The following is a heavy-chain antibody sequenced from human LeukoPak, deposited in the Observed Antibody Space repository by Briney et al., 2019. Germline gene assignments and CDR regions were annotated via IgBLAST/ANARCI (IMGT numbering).Heavy chain of an antibody. CDR3: ARTYDFWSGPFDY. J-gene: IGHJ4*02. Sequence: PGGSLRLSCAASGFTFSSYAIHWVRQAPGKGLEWVAVISYDGSNKYYADSVKGRFTISRDNSKNTLYLQMNSLRAEDTAVYYCARTYDFWSGPFDYWGQGTLVTVSS. V-gene: IGHV3-30*04. CDR1: GFTFSSYA. D-gene: IGHD3-3*01. CDR2: ISYDGSNK.